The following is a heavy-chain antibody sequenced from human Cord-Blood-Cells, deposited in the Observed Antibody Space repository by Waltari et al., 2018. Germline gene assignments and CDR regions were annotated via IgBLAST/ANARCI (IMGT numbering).Heavy chain of an antibody. Sequence: QVQLQESGTGLVTPSETLSPTCTVTGGSISSYYWRWLRPPPGKGLEWIGYIYYRGSTNYNPSLKSRVTISVDTSKNQFSLKLSSVTAADTAVYYCARYDFWSGFQFFDYWGQGTLVTVSS. CDR2: IYYRGST. D-gene: IGHD3-3*01. J-gene: IGHJ4*02. CDR1: GGSISSYY. V-gene: IGHV4-59*01. CDR3: ARYDFWSGFQFFDY.